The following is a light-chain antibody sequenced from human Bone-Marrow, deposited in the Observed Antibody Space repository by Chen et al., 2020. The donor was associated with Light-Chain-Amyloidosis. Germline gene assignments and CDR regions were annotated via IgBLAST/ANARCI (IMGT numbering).Light chain of an antibody. J-gene: IGLJ3*02. Sequence: SYVLTQPSSVSVAPGQTATIACGGNNIGSTSVHWYQQTPGQAPLLVVYDDSDRPSGIPERVSGCNSGNTATLTISGVEAGDEADYYCQVWDRSSDRPVFGGGTKLTVL. CDR1: NIGSTS. CDR3: QVWDRSSDRPV. V-gene: IGLV3-21*02. CDR2: DDS.